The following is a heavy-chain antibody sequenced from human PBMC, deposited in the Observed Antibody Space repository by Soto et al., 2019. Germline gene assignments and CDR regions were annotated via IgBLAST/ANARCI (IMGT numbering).Heavy chain of an antibody. Sequence: QVQLVQSGPELKKPGSSVKVSCKAPGDTFNSYGISWVRQAPGEGLEWMGGIVPMFGTTNLALKFEDRVTITADELTTTVYMEIRGLTSEDTAVYYCARDLADVHLWDAFDVWGHGTRVTVSS. CDR1: GDTFNSYG. J-gene: IGHJ3*01. CDR2: IVPMFGTT. V-gene: IGHV1-69*01. CDR3: ARDLADVHLWDAFDV. D-gene: IGHD6-13*01.